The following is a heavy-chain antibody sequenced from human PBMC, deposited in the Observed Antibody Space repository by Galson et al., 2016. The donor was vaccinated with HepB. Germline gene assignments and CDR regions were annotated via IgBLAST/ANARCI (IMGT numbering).Heavy chain of an antibody. D-gene: IGHD2-21*02. CDR3: ARDPYSNSTALDY. Sequence: SLRLSCAASGFNFNFYALHWVRQAPGKGLEWMSVISHDGSHKFYADSVKGRFTISRDNSKNAIYLQMDGLRTEDTGVYYCARDPYSNSTALDYWGRGALVTVSS. CDR2: ISHDGSHK. CDR1: GFNFNFYA. V-gene: IGHV3-30*04. J-gene: IGHJ4*02.